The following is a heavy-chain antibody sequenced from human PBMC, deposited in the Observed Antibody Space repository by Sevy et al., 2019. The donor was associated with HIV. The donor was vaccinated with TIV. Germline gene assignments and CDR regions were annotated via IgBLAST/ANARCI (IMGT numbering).Heavy chain of an antibody. V-gene: IGHV3-48*02. CDR3: ARDRGGGEVALDF. CDR1: GSRFRDYR. CDR2: ITSSSNTI. J-gene: IGHJ4*02. Sequence: GGSLRLSCAASGSRFRDYRMNWVRQAPGKGLEWVSYITSSSNTINYADSVKGRFTISRDNGRNSLYLQINSLRHEDTAVYYCARDRGGGEVALDFWGQGTLVTVSS. D-gene: IGHD2-15*01.